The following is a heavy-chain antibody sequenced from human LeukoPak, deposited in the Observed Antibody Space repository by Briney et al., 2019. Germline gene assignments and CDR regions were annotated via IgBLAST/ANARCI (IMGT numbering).Heavy chain of an antibody. D-gene: IGHD2-8*01. J-gene: IGHJ4*02. V-gene: IGHV3-30-3*01. Sequence: GGSLRLSCAASGFSFSNHPVHWVRQAPGKGLEWVAGISYDGNNKYYADPVKGRFTISRDNFKNTLFLQMNSLRGEDTAVHYCARALETMAILDYWGQGTLVTISS. CDR2: ISYDGNNK. CDR1: GFSFSNHP. CDR3: ARALETMAILDY.